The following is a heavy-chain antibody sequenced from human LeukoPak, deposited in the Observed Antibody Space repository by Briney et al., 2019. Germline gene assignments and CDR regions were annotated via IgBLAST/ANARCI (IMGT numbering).Heavy chain of an antibody. V-gene: IGHV3-21*04. J-gene: IGHJ5*02. D-gene: IGHD2-2*02. CDR3: AKDMGYCSSTSCYTWFDP. CDR2: ISSSSSYI. Sequence: GGSLRLSCAASGFTVSSNYMSWVRQAPGKGLEWVSSISSSSSYIYYADSVKGRFTISRDNAKNSLYLQMNSLRAEDTALYYCAKDMGYCSSTSCYTWFDPWGQGTLVTVSS. CDR1: GFTVSSNY.